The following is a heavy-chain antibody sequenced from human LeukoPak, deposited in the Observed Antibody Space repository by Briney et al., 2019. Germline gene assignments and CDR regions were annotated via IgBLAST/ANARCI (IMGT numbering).Heavy chain of an antibody. D-gene: IGHD6-19*01. CDR1: GGSISSSSYY. CDR2: IDYSGNT. CDR3: AREGKLTGYFGGLGFNY. V-gene: IGHV4-61*01. J-gene: IGHJ4*02. Sequence: SETLSLTCTVSGGSISSSSYYWGWIRQPPGKGLEWIANIDYSGNTIYNPALKSRVTMSVDTSKNQFSLNLTSVTAADTAVYYCAREGKLTGYFGGLGFNYWGQGILVTVSS.